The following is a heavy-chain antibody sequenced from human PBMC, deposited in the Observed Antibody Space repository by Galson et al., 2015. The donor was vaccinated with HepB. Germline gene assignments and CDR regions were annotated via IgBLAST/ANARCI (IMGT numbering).Heavy chain of an antibody. D-gene: IGHD2-2*01. CDR3: AKGLAFDCSSTSCSTPDAFDI. J-gene: IGHJ3*02. V-gene: IGHV3-23*01. CDR2: ISGSGGST. Sequence: SLRLSCAASGFTFSSYAMSWVRQAPGKGLEWVSAISGSGGSTYYADSVKGRFTISRDNSKNTLYLQMNSLRAEDTAVYYCAKGLAFDCSSTSCSTPDAFDIWGQGTMVTVSS. CDR1: GFTFSSYA.